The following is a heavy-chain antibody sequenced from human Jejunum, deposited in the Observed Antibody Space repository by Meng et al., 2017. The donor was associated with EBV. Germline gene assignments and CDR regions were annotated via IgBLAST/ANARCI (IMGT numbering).Heavy chain of an antibody. D-gene: IGHD4-17*01. CDR3: ARGAVLSLRSQFDP. CDR2: ISSSGTTI. V-gene: IGHV3-11*01. Sequence: QVVGSGGGLGRPGGSLRLSCAASGFSFSDYYMSWFRQAPGRGLEWVSYISSSGTTIFYADSVQGRFTISRDNAKNSLFLQMRSLRVEDTAVYYCARGAVLSLRSQFDPWGQGTLVTVSS. J-gene: IGHJ5*02. CDR1: GFSFSDYY.